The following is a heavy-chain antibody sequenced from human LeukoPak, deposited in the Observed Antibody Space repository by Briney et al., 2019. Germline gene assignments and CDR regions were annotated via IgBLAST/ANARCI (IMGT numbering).Heavy chain of an antibody. CDR2: ISSSSSYI. CDR1: GFTFSSYA. J-gene: IGHJ4*02. Sequence: GRSLRLSCAASGFTFSSYAMHWVRQAPGKGLEWVSSISSSSSYIYYADSVKGRFTISRDNAKNSLYLQMNSLRAEDTAVYYCARGTLWRELLNYWGQGTLVTVSS. CDR3: ARGTLWRELLNY. V-gene: IGHV3-21*01. D-gene: IGHD1-26*01.